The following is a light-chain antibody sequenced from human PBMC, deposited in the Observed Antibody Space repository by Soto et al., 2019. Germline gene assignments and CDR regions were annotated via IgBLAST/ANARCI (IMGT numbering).Light chain of an antibody. CDR3: QQYKSYVYT. V-gene: IGKV3-11*01. CDR2: DAS. J-gene: IGKJ2*01. CDR1: QSVSSY. Sequence: EIVFTQSPATLSLSPGERATLSCRSSQSVSSYLAWYQQKPCHAPSLLIYDASNRATGIPARFSGSGSGTDLTLTIRSLQPDDFATYYCQQYKSYVYTFGRGPRWIS.